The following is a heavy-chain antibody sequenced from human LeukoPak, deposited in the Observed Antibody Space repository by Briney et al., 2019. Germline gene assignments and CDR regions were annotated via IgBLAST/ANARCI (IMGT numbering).Heavy chain of an antibody. V-gene: IGHV4-38-2*02. J-gene: IGHJ4*02. Sequence: AETLSLTCAVSGYSVSSPYYWGGSRQPPGKGPEWIGTIHSGSTFYNPSLKSRFTISVDTSKNQVSLNLSSVTAADTAVSLCARDCCTSKWYNDWGKGPLVTVS. CDR3: ARDCCTSKWYND. D-gene: IGHD1-1*01. CDR1: GYSVSSPYY. CDR2: IHSGST.